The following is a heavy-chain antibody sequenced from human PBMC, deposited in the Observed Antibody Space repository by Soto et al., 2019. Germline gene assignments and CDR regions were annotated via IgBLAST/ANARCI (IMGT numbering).Heavy chain of an antibody. CDR3: ARDRLAHSPTTVTTPHYYMDV. CDR1: GFTFSSYG. D-gene: IGHD4-17*01. V-gene: IGHV3-33*01. CDR2: IWYDGSNK. J-gene: IGHJ6*03. Sequence: GGSLRLSCAASGFTFSSYGMHWVRQAPGKGLEWVAVIWYDGSNKYYADSAKGRFTISRDNSKNTLYLQMNSLRAEDTAVYYCARDRLAHSPTTVTTPHYYMDVWGKGTTVTVSS.